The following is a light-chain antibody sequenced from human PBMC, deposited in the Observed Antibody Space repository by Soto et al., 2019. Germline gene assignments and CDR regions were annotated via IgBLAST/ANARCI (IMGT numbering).Light chain of an antibody. V-gene: IGKV1-27*01. Sequence: DIQMTQSPSSLSASVGDRVTMTCRASQGISNYLAWYQQKPGRVPKLLIYAASTLQSGVPSRFSGSGYGTDFTLSISSLQAEDVATYYCQKYNNAPQTFGQGTKVQIK. CDR2: AAS. CDR3: QKYNNAPQT. J-gene: IGKJ1*01. CDR1: QGISNY.